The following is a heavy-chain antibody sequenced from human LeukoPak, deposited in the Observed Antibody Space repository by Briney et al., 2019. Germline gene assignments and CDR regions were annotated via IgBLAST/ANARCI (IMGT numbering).Heavy chain of an antibody. Sequence: VASVKVSCRASGYTFTVNYLHWVRQAPGQGLECMGWINPNSGGTNYAQKFQGRVAMTRDTSINTAYMELSSLRSDDTAVYFCARASSCGAGCYYYFDYWGQGTLVAVSS. J-gene: IGHJ4*02. D-gene: IGHD2-21*02. V-gene: IGHV1-2*02. CDR3: ARASSCGAGCYYYFDY. CDR1: GYTFTVNY. CDR2: INPNSGGT.